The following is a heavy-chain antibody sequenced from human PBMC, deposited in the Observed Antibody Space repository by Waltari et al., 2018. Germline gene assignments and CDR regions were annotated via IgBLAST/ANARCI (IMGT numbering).Heavy chain of an antibody. CDR2: ISGSGGST. J-gene: IGHJ6*02. CDR3: AKNLEVLRFLEWLPDYYYGMDV. CDR1: GFTFSSYA. V-gene: IGHV3-23*01. D-gene: IGHD3-3*01. Sequence: EVQLLESGGGLVQPGGSLRLSCAASGFTFSSYAMSWVRQAPGKGLEWVSAISGSGGSTYYADSVKGRCTISRDNSKNTLYLQMNSLRAEDTAVYYCAKNLEVLRFLEWLPDYYYGMDVWGQGTTVTVSS.